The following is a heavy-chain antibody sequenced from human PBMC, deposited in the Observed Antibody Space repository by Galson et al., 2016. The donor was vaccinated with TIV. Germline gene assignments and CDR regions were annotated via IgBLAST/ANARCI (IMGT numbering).Heavy chain of an antibody. J-gene: IGHJ4*02. CDR3: TTELGYCSGGYCYYFDY. CDR1: GFIFSNAW. CDR2: INPNFDGATT. V-gene: IGHV3-15*01. Sequence: SLRLSCAASGFIFSNAWMSWVRQAPGNGLEWVGRINPNFDGATTDYAAPVKGRFTISSHDSKNTIFLQMNRLKTEDTAVYYCTTELGYCSGGYCYYFDYWGQGTLVTVSS. D-gene: IGHD2-15*01.